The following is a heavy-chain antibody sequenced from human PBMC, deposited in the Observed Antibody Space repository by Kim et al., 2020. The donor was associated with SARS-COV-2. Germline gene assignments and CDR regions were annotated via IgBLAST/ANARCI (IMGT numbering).Heavy chain of an antibody. CDR3: AKEEGSGCSSGWMYYYYGMDV. CDR2: ISYDGSNK. D-gene: IGHD6-19*01. V-gene: IGHV3-30*18. CDR1: GFTFSSYG. J-gene: IGHJ6*02. Sequence: GGSLRLSCAASGFTFSSYGMHWVRQAPGKGLEWVAVISYDGSNKYYADSVKGRFTISRDNSKNTLYLQMNSLRAEDTAVYYCAKEEGSGCSSGWMYYYYGMDVWGQGTTVTVSS.